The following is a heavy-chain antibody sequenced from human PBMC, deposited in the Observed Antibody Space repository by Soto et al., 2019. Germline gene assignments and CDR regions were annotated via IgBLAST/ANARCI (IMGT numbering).Heavy chain of an antibody. D-gene: IGHD1-7*01. CDR2: ISGSGGST. Sequence: GGSMRLSWTAAEFNCSSYARSWVRQGPGKGLEWVSAISGSGGSTYYADSVKGRFTISRDNSKNTLYLQMNSLRAEGTAVYYCAKKPAWNYFLVYWGQGTLVTVSS. J-gene: IGHJ4*02. CDR3: AKKPAWNYFLVY. V-gene: IGHV3-23*01. CDR1: EFNCSSYA.